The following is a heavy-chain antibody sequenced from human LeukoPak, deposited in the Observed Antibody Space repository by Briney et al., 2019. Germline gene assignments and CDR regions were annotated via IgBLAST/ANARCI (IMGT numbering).Heavy chain of an antibody. V-gene: IGHV4-39*01. J-gene: IGHJ4*02. CDR3: AVVYDILTGHSL. CDR1: GGSISSSSYY. Sequence: SETMSLTCTVSGGSISSSSYYWGWLRQPRGKGLEWIGSIYYSGSTYYNPSLKSRVTISVDTSKNQFSLKLSSVTAADTAVYYCAVVYDILTGHSLWGQGTLVTVSS. D-gene: IGHD3-9*01. CDR2: IYYSGST.